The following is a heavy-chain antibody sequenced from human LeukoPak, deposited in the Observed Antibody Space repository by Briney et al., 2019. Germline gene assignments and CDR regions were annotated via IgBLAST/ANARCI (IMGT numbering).Heavy chain of an antibody. V-gene: IGHV3-7*01. Sequence: GGSLRLSCAASGFTFSSYWMSWVRQAPGKGLEWVANIKQDGSEKYYVDSVKGRFTISRDNAKNSLYLQMNSLRAEDTAVYYCARDLHYGDLGGGDYWGQGTLVTVSS. J-gene: IGHJ4*02. CDR1: GFTFSSYW. D-gene: IGHD4-17*01. CDR3: ARDLHYGDLGGGDY. CDR2: IKQDGSEK.